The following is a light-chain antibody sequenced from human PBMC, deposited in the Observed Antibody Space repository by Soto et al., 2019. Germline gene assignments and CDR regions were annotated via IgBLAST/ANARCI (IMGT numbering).Light chain of an antibody. CDR2: DDT. V-gene: IGLV3-21*02. CDR1: NIGSKS. CDR3: QVWDSSSEVI. Sequence: SYELTQPFSVSVAPGQTAKLTCGGDNIGSKSVHWYQQKPGQAPVLVVYDDTDRPSGIPDRFSGSNSGNTATLTISRVEAGDEADYYCQVWDSSSEVIFGGGTKVTVL. J-gene: IGLJ2*01.